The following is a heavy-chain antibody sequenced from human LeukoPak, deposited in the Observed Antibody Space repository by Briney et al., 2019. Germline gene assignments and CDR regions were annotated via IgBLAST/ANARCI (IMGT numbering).Heavy chain of an antibody. CDR3: AKDSDVFWSGPTNQNINYYYYYGMDV. Sequence: GGSLRLSCAASGFTFDDYTMHWVRQAPGKGLEWVSLISWDGGSTYYADSVKGRFTISRDNSKNSLYLQMNSLRTEDNALYYCAKDSDVFWSGPTNQNINYYYYYGMDVWGQGTTVPVSS. J-gene: IGHJ6*02. D-gene: IGHD3-3*01. CDR1: GFTFDDYT. V-gene: IGHV3-43*01. CDR2: ISWDGGST.